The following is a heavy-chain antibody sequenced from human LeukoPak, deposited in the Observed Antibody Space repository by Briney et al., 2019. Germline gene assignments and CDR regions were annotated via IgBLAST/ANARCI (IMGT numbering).Heavy chain of an antibody. CDR2: TYYRTKWYH. J-gene: IGHJ5*02. D-gene: IGHD6-19*01. CDR3: ARDSPPPSGWNWFGP. CDR1: GDSVSSKSAA. V-gene: IGHV6-1*01. Sequence: SQTLSLTCAISGDSVSSKSAAWNWIRQSPSRGLEWLGRTYYRTKWYHDYAVSVKSRITINPDTSKNQFSLQLNSVTPEDTAVYYCARDSPPPSGWNWFGPWGQGTLVTVSS.